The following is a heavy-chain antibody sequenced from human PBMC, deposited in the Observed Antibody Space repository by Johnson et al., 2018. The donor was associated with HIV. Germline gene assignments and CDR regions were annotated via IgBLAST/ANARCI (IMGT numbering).Heavy chain of an antibody. D-gene: IGHD1-26*01. CDR2: IYSGGNR. Sequence: VQLVESGGGLIQPGGSLRLSCAASGFAVSGNYMSWVRQAPGKGLEWVSTIYSGGNRYYADSVKGRFTVSRDNSENTLYLQMNSLRAGDTAVYYCARGAMGAFDIWGQGTMVTVSS. CDR3: ARGAMGAFDI. J-gene: IGHJ3*02. V-gene: IGHV3-53*01. CDR1: GFAVSGNY.